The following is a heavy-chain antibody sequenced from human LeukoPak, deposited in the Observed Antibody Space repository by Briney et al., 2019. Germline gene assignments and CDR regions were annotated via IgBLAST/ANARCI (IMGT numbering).Heavy chain of an antibody. Sequence: SVKVSCKASGGTFSSYAISWVRQAPGQGLEWVGRIIPILGIANYAQKFQGRVTITADKSTSTAYMELSSLRSEDTAVYYCAIAGWRNAFDIWGQGTMVTVSS. D-gene: IGHD6-19*01. J-gene: IGHJ3*02. CDR1: GGTFSSYA. CDR3: AIAGWRNAFDI. V-gene: IGHV1-69*04. CDR2: IIPILGIA.